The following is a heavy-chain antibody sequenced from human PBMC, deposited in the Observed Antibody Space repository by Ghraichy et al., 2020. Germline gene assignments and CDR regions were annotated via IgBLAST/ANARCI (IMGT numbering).Heavy chain of an antibody. CDR2: ISYDGSNK. J-gene: IGHJ4*02. D-gene: IGHD4-17*01. CDR1: GFTFSSYG. V-gene: IGHV3-30*18. CDR3: AKGGPSDYGDYFDY. Sequence: GGSLRLSCAASGFTFSSYGMHWVRQAPGKGLEWVAVISYDGSNKYYADSVKGRFTISRDNSKNTLYLQMNSLRAEDTAVYYCAKGGPSDYGDYFDYWGQGTLVTVSS.